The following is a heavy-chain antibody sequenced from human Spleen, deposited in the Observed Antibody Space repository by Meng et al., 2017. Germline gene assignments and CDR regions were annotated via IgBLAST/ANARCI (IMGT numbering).Heavy chain of an antibody. Sequence: GESLKISCAASGFTFSSYGMHWVRQAPGKGLEWVGIISYDGSNKNNADTVKGRFTISRDNSKNTLYLQMNSLRAEDTAVYYCARAWAHCSGGSCYSFHWFDPWGQGTLVTVSS. D-gene: IGHD2-15*01. CDR3: ARAWAHCSGGSCYSFHWFDP. CDR1: GFTFSSYG. V-gene: IGHV3-30*01. CDR2: ISYDGSNK. J-gene: IGHJ5*02.